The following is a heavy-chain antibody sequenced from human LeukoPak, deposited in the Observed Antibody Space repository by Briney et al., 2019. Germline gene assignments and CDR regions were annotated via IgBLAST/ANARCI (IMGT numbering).Heavy chain of an antibody. J-gene: IGHJ4*02. CDR2: VKSRTDGGTT. Sequence: GGSLRLSCAASGFTFSSYAMSWVRQAPGKGLEWVGRVKSRTDGGTTDYAAPVQGRFTISRDDSKNTLNLQMNSLKTEDTAVYYCSTLGYWGQGTLVTVSS. CDR3: STLGY. V-gene: IGHV3-15*01. CDR1: GFTFSSYA.